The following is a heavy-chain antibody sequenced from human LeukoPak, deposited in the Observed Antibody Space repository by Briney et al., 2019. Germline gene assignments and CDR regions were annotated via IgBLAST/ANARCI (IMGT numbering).Heavy chain of an antibody. CDR3: ARGFPYDILTGPREGDAFDI. D-gene: IGHD3-9*01. CDR2: ISSSGSTI. Sequence: PGGSLRLSCAASGFTFSDYYMSWIRQAPGKGLEWVSYISSSGSTIYYADSVKGRFTISRDNAKNSLYLQMNSLRAEDTAVYYCARGFPYDILTGPREGDAFDIWGQGTMVTVSS. V-gene: IGHV3-11*04. J-gene: IGHJ3*02. CDR1: GFTFSDYY.